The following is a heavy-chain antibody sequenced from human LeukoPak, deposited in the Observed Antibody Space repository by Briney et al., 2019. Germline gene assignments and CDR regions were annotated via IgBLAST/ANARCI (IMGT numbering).Heavy chain of an antibody. V-gene: IGHV4-59*01. J-gene: IGHJ4*02. CDR1: GGSISSYY. CDR2: IYYSGST. Sequence: KPSETLSLTCTVSGGSISSYYWSWIRQPPGKGLEWIGYIYYSGSTNYNPSLKSRVTISVDTSKNQFSLKLSSVTAADTAVYYCARLYSSGWYVGYWGQGTLVTVSS. D-gene: IGHD6-19*01. CDR3: ARLYSSGWYVGY.